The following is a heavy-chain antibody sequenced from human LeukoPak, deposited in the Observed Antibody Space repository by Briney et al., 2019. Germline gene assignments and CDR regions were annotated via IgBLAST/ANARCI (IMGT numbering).Heavy chain of an antibody. D-gene: IGHD3-16*01. J-gene: IGHJ4*02. V-gene: IGHV4-59*01. CDR1: GGSISNYY. Sequence: SETLSLTCRVSGGSISNYYWSWIRQPPGKGLEWIGYIYYSGSTNYNPSLESRVTISVDTSKNQLSLKLTSVTAADTAVYYCAREAGRVFDYWGQGTLVTVSS. CDR3: AREAGRVFDY. CDR2: IYYSGST.